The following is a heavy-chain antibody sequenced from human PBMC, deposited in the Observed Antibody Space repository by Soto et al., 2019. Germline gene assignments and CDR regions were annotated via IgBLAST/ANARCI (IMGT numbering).Heavy chain of an antibody. CDR2: IFPTDSTT. V-gene: IGHV5-51*01. CDR1: GYTFPSFW. D-gene: IGHD2-2*01. CDR3: VRAVVGYCSSASCPGDY. J-gene: IGHJ4*02. Sequence: GESLKISCKGSGYTFPSFWIGWVRQMPGKGLEWMGIIFPTDSTTIYSPSFQGRVTISADKSISTAYVQWSSLKASDGAMYYCVRAVVGYCSSASCPGDYWGQGTLVTSPQ.